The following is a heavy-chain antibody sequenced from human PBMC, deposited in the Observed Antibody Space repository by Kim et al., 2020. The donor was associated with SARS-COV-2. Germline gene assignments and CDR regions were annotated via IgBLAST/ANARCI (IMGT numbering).Heavy chain of an antibody. CDR1: GGSFSGYY. CDR3: SRVVPAAMKPNWFDP. J-gene: IGHJ5*02. Sequence: SETLSLTCAVYGGSFSGYYWSWIRQPPGKGLEWIGEINHSGSTNYNPSLKSRVTISVDTSKNQFSLKLSSVTAADTAVYYCSRVVPAAMKPNWFDPWGQGTLVTVSS. CDR2: INHSGST. V-gene: IGHV4-34*01. D-gene: IGHD2-2*01.